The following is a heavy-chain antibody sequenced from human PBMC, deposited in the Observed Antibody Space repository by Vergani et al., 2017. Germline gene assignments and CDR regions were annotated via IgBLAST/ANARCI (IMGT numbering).Heavy chain of an antibody. CDR2: ISGDGGST. J-gene: IGHJ4*02. CDR1: GFTFSSYS. Sequence: EVQLVESGGGLVKPGGSLRLSCAASGFTFSSYSMNWVRQAPGKGLEWVSLISGDGGSTYYADSVKGRFTISRDNSKNSLYLQMNSLRTEDTALYYCAKDLSTISLFDYWGQGTLVTVSS. D-gene: IGHD5/OR15-5a*01. CDR3: AKDLSTISLFDY. V-gene: IGHV3-43*02.